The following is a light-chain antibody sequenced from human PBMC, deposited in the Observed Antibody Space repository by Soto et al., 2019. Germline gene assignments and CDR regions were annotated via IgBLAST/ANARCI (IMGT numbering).Light chain of an antibody. J-gene: IGLJ1*01. V-gene: IGLV1-40*01. CDR2: GNN. CDR3: QSYDSSLSGYV. Sequence: QSALTQPPSVSGAPGQTVIISCSGSSSNLGAPYDVNWFRQLPGTVPRLLIYGNNNRPSGVPDRFSGSKSGTSASLAITGLQAEDEADYYCQSYDSSLSGYVFGTGTKVPS. CDR1: SSNLGAPYD.